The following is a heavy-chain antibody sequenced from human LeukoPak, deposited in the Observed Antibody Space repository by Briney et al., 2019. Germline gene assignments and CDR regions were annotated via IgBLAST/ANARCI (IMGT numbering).Heavy chain of an antibody. D-gene: IGHD3-22*01. J-gene: IGHJ1*01. CDR3: ARAPSEIGGYYPEYFRH. CDR1: GFTFGSYW. CDR2: IKSDGKT. Sequence: GGSLRLSCAASGFTFGSYWMHWVRQAPGKGLVWVSRIKSDGKTNYADSVKGRFTISRDNAKNTVSLQMNSLRAEDTGVYYCARAPSEIGGYYPEYFRHWGQGTLVTVSS. V-gene: IGHV3-74*01.